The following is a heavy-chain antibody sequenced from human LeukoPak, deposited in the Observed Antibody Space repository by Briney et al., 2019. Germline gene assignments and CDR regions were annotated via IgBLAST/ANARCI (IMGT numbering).Heavy chain of an antibody. V-gene: IGHV1-46*01. J-gene: IGHJ4*02. CDR2: INPSGGST. CDR1: GYTFTSYY. Sequence: ASVKVSCKASGYTFTSYYMHWVRQAPGQGLEWMGIINPSGGSTSYAQKFQGRVTMTRDTSTSTVYMELRSLRSEDTAVYYCAREGNQNIVVVVAATGGFDYWGQGTLVTVSS. CDR3: AREGNQNIVVVVAATGGFDY. D-gene: IGHD2-15*01.